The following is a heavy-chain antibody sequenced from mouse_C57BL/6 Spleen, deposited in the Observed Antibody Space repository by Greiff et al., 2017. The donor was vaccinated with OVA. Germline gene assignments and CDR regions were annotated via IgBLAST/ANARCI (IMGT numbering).Heavy chain of an antibody. Sequence: EVTLVESGGGLVKPGGSLKLSCAASGFTFSDYGMHWVRQAPEKGLEWVAYISSGSSTIYYADTVKGRFPISRDNDKNTLFLQMTSLRSEDTAMYYCAKMVTTLYYYAMDYWGQGTSVTVSS. D-gene: IGHD2-3*01. CDR2: ISSGSSTI. J-gene: IGHJ4*01. CDR3: AKMVTTLYYYAMDY. CDR1: GFTFSDYG. V-gene: IGHV5-17*01.